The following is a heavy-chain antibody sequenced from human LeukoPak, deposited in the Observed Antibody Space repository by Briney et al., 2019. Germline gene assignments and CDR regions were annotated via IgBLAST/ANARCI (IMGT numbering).Heavy chain of an antibody. Sequence: PGGSLRLSCAASGFTFSSYGMHWVRQAPGKGLEWVSYISSSSSTKYYADSVKGRFTISRDNAKNSLYLQMNSLRAEDTAVYYCARPQYSSGGGAFDIWGQGTMVTVSS. CDR1: GFTFSSYG. J-gene: IGHJ3*02. V-gene: IGHV3-48*04. CDR2: ISSSSSTK. CDR3: ARPQYSSGGGAFDI. D-gene: IGHD6-19*01.